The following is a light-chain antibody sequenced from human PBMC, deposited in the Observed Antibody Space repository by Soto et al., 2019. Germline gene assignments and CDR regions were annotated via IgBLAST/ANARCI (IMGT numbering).Light chain of an antibody. CDR1: QSLLHSNGYNY. V-gene: IGKV2-28*01. CDR2: VAS. CDR3: MQALQTPLT. Sequence: IVMTQSPLSLPVTPGEPASISCRSSQSLLHSNGYNYLDWYLQKPGQSPQLLIYVASVRASGVPDRFSGSGSGTDFTLKISRVEAEDVGVYYCMQALQTPLTFGGGTKVEIK. J-gene: IGKJ4*01.